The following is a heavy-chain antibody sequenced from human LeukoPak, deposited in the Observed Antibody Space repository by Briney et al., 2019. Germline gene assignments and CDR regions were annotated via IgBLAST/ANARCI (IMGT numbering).Heavy chain of an antibody. CDR1: GFTFSSYW. CDR3: ARHMWIQLWVNYYYYMDV. J-gene: IGHJ6*03. Sequence: GGSLRLSCAASGFTFSSYWMSWVRQAPGKGLEWVANIKQDGSEKYYVDSVKGRFTISRDNAKNSLYLQMNSLRAEDTAVYYCARHMWIQLWVNYYYYMDVWGKGTTVTVSS. D-gene: IGHD5-18*01. CDR2: IKQDGSEK. V-gene: IGHV3-7*01.